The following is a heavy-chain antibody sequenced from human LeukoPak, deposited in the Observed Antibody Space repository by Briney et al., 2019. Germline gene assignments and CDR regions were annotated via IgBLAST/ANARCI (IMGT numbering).Heavy chain of an antibody. Sequence: PSETLSLTCTVSGGSISSGGYYWSWIRQHPGKGLEWIGYIYYSGSTYYNPSLKSRVTISVDTSKNQFSLKLSSVTAADTAVYYCARWKPAAKELSERYFDYWGQGTLVTVSS. CDR1: GGSISSGGYY. D-gene: IGHD2-2*01. J-gene: IGHJ4*02. CDR3: ARWKPAAKELSERYFDY. V-gene: IGHV4-31*03. CDR2: IYYSGST.